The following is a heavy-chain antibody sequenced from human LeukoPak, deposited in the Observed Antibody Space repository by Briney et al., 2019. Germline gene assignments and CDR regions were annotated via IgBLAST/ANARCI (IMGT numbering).Heavy chain of an antibody. D-gene: IGHD2-15*01. CDR2: IYPGDSDT. J-gene: IGHJ4*02. V-gene: IGHV5-51*01. CDR1: GYNFTSYW. CDR3: ARPGAYCRGGSCYSDY. Sequence: GESLKISCKGSGYNFTSYWIGWVRQMPGKGLEWMGIIYPGDSDTRYSPSFQGQVTISADKSISPAYLQWSSLKASDTAMYYCARPGAYCRGGSCYSDYWGQGTLVTVSS.